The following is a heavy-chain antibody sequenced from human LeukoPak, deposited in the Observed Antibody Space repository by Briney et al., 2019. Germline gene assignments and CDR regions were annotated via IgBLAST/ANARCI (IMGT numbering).Heavy chain of an antibody. CDR2: ISTSTGDT. Sequence: ASVKVSCKTSGYSFILYGISWVRQAPGQGPEWMGWISTSTGDTKYTQKFQGRVTLTTDTSTSTAYMELSSLRSDDTAVYYCARAARPDYDFWSGYYTLHFDYWGQGTLVTVSS. V-gene: IGHV1-18*01. CDR3: ARAARPDYDFWSGYYTLHFDY. D-gene: IGHD3-3*01. J-gene: IGHJ4*02. CDR1: GYSFILYG.